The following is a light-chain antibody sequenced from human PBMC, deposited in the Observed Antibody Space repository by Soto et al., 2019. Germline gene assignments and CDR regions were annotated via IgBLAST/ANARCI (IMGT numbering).Light chain of an antibody. Sequence: EIVETQSPGTLSLSPGERATLSCRASQSVSSSYLAWYQQKPGQAPRLLIYGTSSRATGIPDRFSGSGSGTDFTLTISRLEPEDFAVYYCQQYGSSPRFTFGPGTKVDIK. J-gene: IGKJ3*01. CDR1: QSVSSSY. CDR2: GTS. CDR3: QQYGSSPRFT. V-gene: IGKV3-20*01.